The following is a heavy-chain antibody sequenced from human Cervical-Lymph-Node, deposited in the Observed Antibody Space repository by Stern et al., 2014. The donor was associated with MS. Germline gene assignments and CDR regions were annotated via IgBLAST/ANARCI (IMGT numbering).Heavy chain of an antibody. Sequence: VQLVQSGAEVKKPGASVKVSCRASGYTLLNYGLSWVRQAPGQGLEWMGWISAYNGNTNNAQKFQGRVTMTTDTSATTAYMELRSLRSDDTAVYYCARPHPYSSSWYGMDVWGQGTTVTVSS. CDR1: GYTLLNYG. J-gene: IGHJ6*02. CDR2: ISAYNGNT. CDR3: ARPHPYSSSWYGMDV. V-gene: IGHV1-18*01. D-gene: IGHD6-13*01.